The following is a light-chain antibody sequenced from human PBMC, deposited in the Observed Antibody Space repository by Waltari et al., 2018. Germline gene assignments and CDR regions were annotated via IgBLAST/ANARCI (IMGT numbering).Light chain of an antibody. CDR2: DVS. Sequence: QSALTQAASVSGSPGQPITISCTGSSSAVGGYTYVSWYQQHPGKAPKLIIYDVSNRPSGVSNRFSGSKSGNTASLTISGLQAEDEADYYCSSYISSSTLELFGGGTSLTVL. CDR3: SSYISSSTLEL. J-gene: IGLJ2*01. V-gene: IGLV2-14*03. CDR1: SSAVGGYTY.